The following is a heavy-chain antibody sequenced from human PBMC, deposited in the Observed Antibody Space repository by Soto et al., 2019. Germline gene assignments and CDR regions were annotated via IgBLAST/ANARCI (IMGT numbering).Heavy chain of an antibody. CDR1: GYTTSSYG. J-gene: IGHJ4*02. D-gene: IGHD1-26*01. CDR3: ASGASGSYYVPIDY. V-gene: IGHV1-18*01. CDR2: ISGINGNT. Sequence: QVQLVQSGAEVKKSGASVKVSCKASGYTTSSYGISWVRQAPGQGLEWMGWISGINGNTRYAEKVQGRVTLSTDTSTRTAYMELRSLRSGDTAVYYCASGASGSYYVPIDYWGQGTLVTVSS.